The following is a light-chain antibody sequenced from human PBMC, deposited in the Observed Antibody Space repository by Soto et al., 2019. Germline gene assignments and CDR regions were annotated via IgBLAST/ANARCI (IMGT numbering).Light chain of an antibody. V-gene: IGLV2-14*01. CDR3: NSYTTSSTRI. J-gene: IGLJ2*01. Sequence: QSARTQPASVSGSPGQSITISCTGTSSDVGGYNYVSWYQQHPGKAPKLMIYEVNNRPSGVSNRFSGSKSGNTASLTISGLQAEDEADYYCNSYTTSSTRIFGGATKLTVL. CDR2: EVN. CDR1: SSDVGGYNY.